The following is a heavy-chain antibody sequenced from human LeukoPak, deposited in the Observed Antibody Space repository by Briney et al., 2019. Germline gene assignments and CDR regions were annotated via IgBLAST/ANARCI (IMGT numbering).Heavy chain of an antibody. V-gene: IGHV3-23*01. J-gene: IGHJ4*02. D-gene: IGHD6-19*01. CDR1: GFTFGING. CDR2: ISGTGGST. Sequence: GGSLRLSCAASGFTFGINGMNWVRQVPGKGLEWVSGISGTGGSTYYADSVKGRFTISRDNSKNTLSLQMNSLRAEDTAVYYCAKDKWLVPYYFDYWGQGTLVTVSS. CDR3: AKDKWLVPYYFDY.